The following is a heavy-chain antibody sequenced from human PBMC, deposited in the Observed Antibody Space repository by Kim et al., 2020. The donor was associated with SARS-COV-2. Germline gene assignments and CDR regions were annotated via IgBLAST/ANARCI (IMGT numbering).Heavy chain of an antibody. D-gene: IGHD6-13*01. Sequence: NTNPSLKSRVTISVDTSKNQFSLKLSSVTAADTAVYYCARLIAAAGIMDVWGQGTTVTVSS. CDR3: ARLIAAAGIMDV. J-gene: IGHJ6*02. V-gene: IGHV4-59*01.